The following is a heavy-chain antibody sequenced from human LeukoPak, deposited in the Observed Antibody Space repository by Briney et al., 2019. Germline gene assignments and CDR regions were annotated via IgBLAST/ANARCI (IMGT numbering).Heavy chain of an antibody. V-gene: IGHV3-66*01. CDR2: IYSGGST. CDR3: ARNGYSSGWYSVSSIDY. Sequence: PGGSLRLSCAASGFTVSSNYMSWVRQAPGKGLEWVSIIYSGGSTYYADSVKGRFTISRDNSKNTLYLQMNGLRAEDTAVYYCARNGYSSGWYSVSSIDYWGQGTLVTVSS. J-gene: IGHJ4*02. D-gene: IGHD6-19*01. CDR1: GFTVSSNY.